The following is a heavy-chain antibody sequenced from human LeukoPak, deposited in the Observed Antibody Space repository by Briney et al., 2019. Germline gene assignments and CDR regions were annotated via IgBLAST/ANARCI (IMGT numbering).Heavy chain of an antibody. CDR3: ARGSRLLSAFDY. Sequence: PGGSLRLSCAASGFTFSSYSMNWVRQPPGKGLKWIGNIFYTGSTYYNPSLKSRVTISVDTSKNQFSLKLSSVTAADTAVYYCARGSRLLSAFDYWGQGTLVTVSS. J-gene: IGHJ4*02. V-gene: IGHV4-59*12. CDR1: GFTFSSYS. CDR2: IFYTGST. D-gene: IGHD2-21*02.